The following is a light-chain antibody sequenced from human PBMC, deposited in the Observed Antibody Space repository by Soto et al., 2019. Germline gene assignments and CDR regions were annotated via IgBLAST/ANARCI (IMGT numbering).Light chain of an antibody. CDR3: QQYHIFPLA. CDR1: QYINSW. V-gene: IGKV1-5*03. J-gene: IGKJ4*01. Sequence: DIQMTQSPSTLSAFVGDRVTITCRASQYINSWLAWYQQKPGKAPKLLIYKASSLQNGVSSRFSGSGSGTEFTLTIRGLQPDDFATYYCQQYHIFPLAFGGGTKVEI. CDR2: KAS.